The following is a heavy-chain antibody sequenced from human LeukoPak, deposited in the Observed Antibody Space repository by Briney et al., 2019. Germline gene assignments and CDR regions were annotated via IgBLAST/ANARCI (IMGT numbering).Heavy chain of an antibody. J-gene: IGHJ6*02. D-gene: IGHD6-19*01. V-gene: IGHV1-2*02. CDR2: IHPNSGGT. CDR1: GYSFTGFY. Sequence: ASVKVSCKASGYSFTGFYMHWMRQAPGQGLEWMGWIHPNSGGTKYAQKFQGRVTMTRDTSINTAYTELSSLTSDDTAVYHCATLRDSSAHFYYYGGMDVWGQGTTVAVSS. CDR3: ATLRDSSAHFYYYGGMDV.